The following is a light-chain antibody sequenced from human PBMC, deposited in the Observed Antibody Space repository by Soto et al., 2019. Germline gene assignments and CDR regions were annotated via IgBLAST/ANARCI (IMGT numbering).Light chain of an antibody. V-gene: IGKV1-6*01. CDR1: QAIRND. J-gene: IGKJ1*01. Sequence: AIQMTQSPSSLSASVGDRVTITCRASQAIRNDLGWYQQKPGKAPKLLIYGASSLQSGVPSRFSGSGSGTDFTLTISRLQPEDFATYYCLQDNNYPWTFGQGTKVEIK. CDR2: GAS. CDR3: LQDNNYPWT.